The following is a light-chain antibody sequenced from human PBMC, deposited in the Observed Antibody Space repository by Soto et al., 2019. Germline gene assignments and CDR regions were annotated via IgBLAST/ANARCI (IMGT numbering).Light chain of an antibody. CDR1: SGDIGSYNR. J-gene: IGLJ3*02. V-gene: IGLV2-23*02. Sequence: QSVLTQPASVSGSPGQSITISCTGTSGDIGSYNRVSWYQQHPGKAPKLIIYEVTDRFSGSKSGNTASLTISGLQAEDEAEYYCGSYGGSYNLVFGGGTKLTVL. CDR2: EVT. CDR3: GSYGGSYNLV.